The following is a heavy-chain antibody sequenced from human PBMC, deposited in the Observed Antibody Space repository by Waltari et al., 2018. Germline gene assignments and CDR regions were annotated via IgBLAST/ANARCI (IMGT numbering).Heavy chain of an antibody. V-gene: IGHV4-59*11. Sequence: QVQLQESGPGLVKPSETLSLTCTVPGGSISSHYWSWIRQPPGKGLEWIGYIYYSGSTNYNPSLQSRVTISVYTSKNQFSLKLSSVTAADTAVYYCASTIVGATSGFDYWGQGTLVTVSS. CDR1: GGSISSHY. CDR3: ASTIVGATSGFDY. J-gene: IGHJ4*02. D-gene: IGHD1-26*01. CDR2: IYYSGST.